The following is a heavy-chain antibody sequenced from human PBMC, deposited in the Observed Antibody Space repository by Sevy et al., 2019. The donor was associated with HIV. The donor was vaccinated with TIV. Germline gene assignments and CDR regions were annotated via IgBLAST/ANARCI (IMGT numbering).Heavy chain of an antibody. D-gene: IGHD3-10*01. CDR2: IYYSGST. CDR3: ARPFPYGSGSYEVGGMDV. J-gene: IGHJ6*02. V-gene: IGHV4-39*01. CDR1: GGSISSSSYY. Sequence: SETLSLTCTVSGGSISSSSYYWGWIRQPPGKGLEWIGRIYYSGSTYYNPSLKSRVTISVDTSKNQFSLKLSSVTAADTAVYYCARPFPYGSGSYEVGGMDVWGQGTTVTVSS.